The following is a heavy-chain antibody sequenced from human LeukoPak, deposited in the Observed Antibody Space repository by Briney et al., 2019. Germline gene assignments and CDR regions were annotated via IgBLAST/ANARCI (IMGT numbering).Heavy chain of an antibody. V-gene: IGHV3-74*01. CDR1: GFTFSNYL. CDR3: GRGGNGIDI. J-gene: IGHJ3*02. D-gene: IGHD2-8*01. CDR2: INSDESNT. Sequence: GGSLRLSCAASGFTFSNYLIHWVRQAPGKGLVWVSRINSDESNTNSYADSVKGRFTISRDNAKNTLYLQMNSLRAEDTAVYFRGRGGNGIDIWGQGTTVIVSS.